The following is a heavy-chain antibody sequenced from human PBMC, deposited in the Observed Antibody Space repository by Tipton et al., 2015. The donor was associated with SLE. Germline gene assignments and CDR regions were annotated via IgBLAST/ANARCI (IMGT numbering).Heavy chain of an antibody. J-gene: IGHJ6*03. D-gene: IGHD2-21*02. CDR2: IFHRGTT. Sequence: TLSLTCSVSGGSLNNYYWSWIRQTPRKGLEWIGTIFHRGTTNYNPPLKSRVTISVDASQNQFSLRLTSVTAADTAVYYCARGGLTYGYYYYMDVWGKGTTVTVSS. V-gene: IGHV4-59*13. CDR1: GGSLNNYY. CDR3: ARGGLTYGYYYYMDV.